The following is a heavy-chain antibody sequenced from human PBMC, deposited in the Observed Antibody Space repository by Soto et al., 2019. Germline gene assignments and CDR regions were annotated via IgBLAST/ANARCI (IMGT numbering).Heavy chain of an antibody. V-gene: IGHV1-69*13. Sequence: SVKVSWKASGGTFSSYAISWVRQAPGQGLEWMGGIIPIFGTANYAQKFQGRVTITADESTSTAYMELSSLRSEDTAVYYCARSSPPLSASCLDYWGQGTLVTSPQ. CDR1: GGTFSSYA. CDR2: IIPIFGTA. CDR3: ARSSPPLSASCLDY. J-gene: IGHJ4*02. D-gene: IGHD2-2*01.